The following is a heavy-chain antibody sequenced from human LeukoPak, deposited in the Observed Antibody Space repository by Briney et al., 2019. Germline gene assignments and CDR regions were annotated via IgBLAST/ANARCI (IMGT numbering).Heavy chain of an antibody. CDR2: ISSSSSYI. D-gene: IGHD6-13*01. Sequence: GGSLRLSCAASGFTFSSYSMNWIRQAPGKGLVWVSSISSSSSYIYYADSVKGRFTISRDNAKNSLYLQMNSLRAEDTAVYYCARDPTRIAAAGTGFDYWGQGTLVTVSS. CDR3: ARDPTRIAAAGTGFDY. V-gene: IGHV3-21*01. J-gene: IGHJ4*02. CDR1: GFTFSSYS.